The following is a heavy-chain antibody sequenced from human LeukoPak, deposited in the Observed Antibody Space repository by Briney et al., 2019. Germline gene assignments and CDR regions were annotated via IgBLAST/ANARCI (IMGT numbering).Heavy chain of an antibody. V-gene: IGHV1-2*02. CDR1: GYNFSHN. CDR3: VVSIQATAIPAFDS. D-gene: IGHD2-21*02. CDR2: LNPKNGGT. Sequence: RASVKLSCKASGYNFSHNLHSVLQAPGQRHEYMGWLNPKNGGTKYTQTFQGRVTMSRDTSNSTVYMELSTLGAADTAVYYCVVSIQATAIPAFDSWGQGTLVTVSS. J-gene: IGHJ4*02.